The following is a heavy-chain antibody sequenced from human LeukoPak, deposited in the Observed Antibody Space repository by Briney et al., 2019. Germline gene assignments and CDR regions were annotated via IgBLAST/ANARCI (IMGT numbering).Heavy chain of an antibody. Sequence: SETLSLTCTVTGVSISSGDYYWSWMGQPQGKGLEWIASIYSGGMTFCDPSLKRRLTISADTSRNHFSLRLTSVTAADTALYFCARHFDHPTAYFDSWGQGSLVSVSS. J-gene: IGHJ4*02. D-gene: IGHD1-14*01. CDR3: ARHFDHPTAYFDS. CDR2: IYSGGMT. V-gene: IGHV4-39*01. CDR1: GVSISSGDYY.